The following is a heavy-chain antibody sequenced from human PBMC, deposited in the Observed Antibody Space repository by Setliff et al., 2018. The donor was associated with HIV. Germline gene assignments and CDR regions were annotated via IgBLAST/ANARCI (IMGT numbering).Heavy chain of an antibody. CDR3: ARVDPLGEEVWARQYFQH. CDR1: GFTFSNYW. V-gene: IGHV3-74*01. D-gene: IGHD3-10*01. J-gene: IGHJ1*01. Sequence: PGGSLRLSCAASGFTFSNYWMHWVRQAPGKGLVWVSRINRDGSTTNYADSVKGRFTISRDNAKNTLFLQMNGLRDEDTAVYYCARVDPLGEEVWARQYFQHWGQGTLVTVSS. CDR2: INRDGSTT.